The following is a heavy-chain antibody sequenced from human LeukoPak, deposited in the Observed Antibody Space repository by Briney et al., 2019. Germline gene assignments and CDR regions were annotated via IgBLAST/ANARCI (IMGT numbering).Heavy chain of an antibody. V-gene: IGHV1-2*02. CDR2: INPNSGGT. CDR1: GYTFTGYY. CDR3: ARESVRDAGYDAMDV. J-gene: IGHJ6*02. D-gene: IGHD5-12*01. Sequence: ASVKVSCKASGYTFTGYYMHWVRQAPGQGLEWMGWINPNSGGTNYAQKFQGRVTMTRDTSISTAYMELSRLRSDDTAVYYCARESVRDAGYDAMDVWGQGTTVTVSS.